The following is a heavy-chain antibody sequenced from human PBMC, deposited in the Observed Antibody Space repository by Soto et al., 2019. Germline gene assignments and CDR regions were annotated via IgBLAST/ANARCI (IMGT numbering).Heavy chain of an antibody. Sequence: QVQLLQSGGGVVQPGRSLRLSCAASGFTLSRFAMYWVRQSPGKGLEWVAVISFDGINKYYADSVKGRVTISRDISKSTLYLELNSLRAEDTAVYYCARDQVQYGSGYYTRYYGLDVWGQGATVTVSS. V-gene: IGHV3-30-3*01. J-gene: IGHJ6*02. CDR3: ARDQVQYGSGYYTRYYGLDV. CDR1: GFTLSRFA. D-gene: IGHD6-19*01. CDR2: ISFDGINK.